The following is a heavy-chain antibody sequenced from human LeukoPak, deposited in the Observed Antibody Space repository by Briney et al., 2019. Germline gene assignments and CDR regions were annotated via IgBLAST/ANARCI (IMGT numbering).Heavy chain of an antibody. J-gene: IGHJ5*02. D-gene: IGHD1-26*01. Sequence: GASVKVSCKASGYTFTGYYMHWVRQAPGQGLEWMGWINPNSGGTNYAQKFQGRVTMTRDTSISTAYMELSRLRSDDTAVYYCARDGGTYSGSYSPWGQGTLVTVSS. V-gene: IGHV1-2*02. CDR2: INPNSGGT. CDR1: GYTFTGYY. CDR3: ARDGGTYSGSYSP.